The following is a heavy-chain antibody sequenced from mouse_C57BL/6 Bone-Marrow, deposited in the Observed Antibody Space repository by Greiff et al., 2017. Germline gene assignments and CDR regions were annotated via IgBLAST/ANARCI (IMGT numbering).Heavy chain of an antibody. CDR3: ARWPTVVPSDY. D-gene: IGHD1-1*01. CDR2: INPYNGGT. Sequence: EVQLQQSGPVLVKPGASVKMSCKASGYTFTDYYMNWVKQSHGKSLEWIGVINPYNGGTSYNQKFKGKATLTVDKSSSTAYMELNSLTYEDSAVXYCARWPTVVPSDYWGQGTTLTVSS. V-gene: IGHV1-19*01. J-gene: IGHJ2*01. CDR1: GYTFTDYY.